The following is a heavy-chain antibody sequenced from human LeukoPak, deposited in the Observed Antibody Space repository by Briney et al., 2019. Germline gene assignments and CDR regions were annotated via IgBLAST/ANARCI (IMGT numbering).Heavy chain of an antibody. CDR3: ARADRLHGGPYLIGP. V-gene: IGHV1-2*02. CDR2: INPNNGVT. CDR1: GYSFSDYD. J-gene: IGHJ5*02. Sequence: ASVKVSCKTSGYSFSDYDMHWVRQAPGQGLELMGWINPNNGVTNSALKFQGRVTMTRDTSITTVYMELYRLTSADTAIYYCARADRLHGGPYLIGPWGQGTLVTVSS. D-gene: IGHD2-21*01.